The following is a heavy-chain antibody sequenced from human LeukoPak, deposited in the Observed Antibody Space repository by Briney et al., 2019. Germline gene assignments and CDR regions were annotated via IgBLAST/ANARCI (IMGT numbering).Heavy chain of an antibody. CDR1: GGSFSGYY. Sequence: SETLSLTCAVYGGSFSGYYWSWLRQPPGKGLEWIGEINHSGSTNYNPSLKSRVTISVDTSKNQFSLKLSSVTAADPAVYYCARGADKGWFDPWGQGTLVTVSS. V-gene: IGHV4-34*01. D-gene: IGHD3-9*01. CDR2: INHSGST. J-gene: IGHJ5*02. CDR3: ARGADKGWFDP.